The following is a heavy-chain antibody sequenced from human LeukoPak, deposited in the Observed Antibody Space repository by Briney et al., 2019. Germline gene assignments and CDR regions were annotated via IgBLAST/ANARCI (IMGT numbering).Heavy chain of an antibody. V-gene: IGHV3-21*01. Sequence: GGSLRLSCSASGFTFSSYAMHWVRQAPGKGLEWVSSITSSSSYIYYADSLKGRFTISRDNAKNSLYLQMYSLRAEDTAVYYCVRHLTGIAQPFFDYWGQGTLVTVSS. CDR1: GFTFSSYA. D-gene: IGHD7-27*01. J-gene: IGHJ4*02. CDR3: VRHLTGIAQPFFDY. CDR2: ITSSSSYI.